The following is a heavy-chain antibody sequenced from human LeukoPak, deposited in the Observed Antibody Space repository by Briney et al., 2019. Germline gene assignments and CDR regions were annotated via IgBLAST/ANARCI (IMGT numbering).Heavy chain of an antibody. D-gene: IGHD3-22*01. CDR1: GFTFSSYG. CDR3: AKIAYYYDSSGYSDY. V-gene: IGHV3-30*18. J-gene: IGHJ4*02. Sequence: GRSLRLSCAASGFTFSSYGMHWVRQAPGKGPEWVAVISYDGSNKYYADSVKGRFTISRDNSKNTLYLQMNSLRAEDTAVYYCAKIAYYYDSSGYSDYWGQGTLVTVSS. CDR2: ISYDGSNK.